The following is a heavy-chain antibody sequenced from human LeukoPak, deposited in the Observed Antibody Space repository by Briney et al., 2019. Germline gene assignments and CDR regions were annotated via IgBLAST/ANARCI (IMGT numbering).Heavy chain of an antibody. D-gene: IGHD2-2*01. CDR1: GFTFSSYA. CDR3: SSTSLAWAGFDY. V-gene: IGHV3-23*01. CDR2: ISGSGGST. J-gene: IGHJ4*02. Sequence: GGSLRLSCAASGFTFSSYAMSWVRQAPGKGLEWVSAISGSGGSTYYADSVKGRFSISRDNSKNPLYLQMSSLRAEDTAVYYCSSTSLAWAGFDYWGQGTLVTVSS.